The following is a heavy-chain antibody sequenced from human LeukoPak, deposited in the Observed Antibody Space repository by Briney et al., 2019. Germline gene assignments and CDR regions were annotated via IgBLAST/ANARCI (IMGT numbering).Heavy chain of an antibody. CDR1: GFTFSSYS. J-gene: IGHJ4*02. D-gene: IGHD3-16*02. CDR3: AREVVWDYDYVWGSYRSTAFDY. V-gene: IGHV3-21*01. Sequence: GGSLRLSCAASGFTFSSYSLNWVRQAPGKGLEWVSSISSSSSYIYYADSVKGRFTISRDNAKNSLYLQMNSLRAEDTAVYYCAREVVWDYDYVWGSYRSTAFDYWGQGTLVTVSS. CDR2: ISSSSSYI.